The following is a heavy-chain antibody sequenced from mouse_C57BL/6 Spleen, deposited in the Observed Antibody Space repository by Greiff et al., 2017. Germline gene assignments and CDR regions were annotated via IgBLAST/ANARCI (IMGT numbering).Heavy chain of an antibody. J-gene: IGHJ3*01. CDR3: AKGLPGFAY. Sequence: VQLQQSGPELVQPGASVKISCKASGYAFSSSWMNWVKQRPGKGLEWIGRIYPGDGDTNYNGKFKGKATLTADKSSSTAYMQLSSLTSEDSAVYFCAKGLPGFAYWGQGTLVTVSA. CDR2: IYPGDGDT. D-gene: IGHD5-5*01. V-gene: IGHV1-82*01. CDR1: GYAFSSSW.